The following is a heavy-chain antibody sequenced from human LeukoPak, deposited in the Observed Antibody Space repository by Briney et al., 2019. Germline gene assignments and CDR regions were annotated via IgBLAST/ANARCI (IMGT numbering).Heavy chain of an antibody. CDR1: GGSFSGYY. Sequence: SETLSLTCAVYGGSFSGYYWSWIRQPPGKGREWIGEINHSGSTNYNPSLKSRVTISVDTSKNQFSLKLSSVTAADTAVYSCARGAGPYYDFWSGYYGGFDPWGQATLVTVSS. CDR2: INHSGST. V-gene: IGHV4-34*01. D-gene: IGHD3-3*01. CDR3: ARGAGPYYDFWSGYYGGFDP. J-gene: IGHJ5*02.